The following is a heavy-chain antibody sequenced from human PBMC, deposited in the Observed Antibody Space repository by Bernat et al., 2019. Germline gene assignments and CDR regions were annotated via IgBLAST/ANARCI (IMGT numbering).Heavy chain of an antibody. J-gene: IGHJ4*02. CDR3: ARDRPYEY. V-gene: IGHV3-7*03. Sequence: EVQLVESGGGLVQPGGSLRLSCAASGFTFGSYWMSWVRQAPGKGLEWVANIKQDGSERYSVDSMRGRFTISRDNAKSSLYLQVNCLRAEDTAVYYCARDRPYEYWGQGTLVTVFS. CDR2: IKQDGSER. D-gene: IGHD5-12*01. CDR1: GFTFGSYW.